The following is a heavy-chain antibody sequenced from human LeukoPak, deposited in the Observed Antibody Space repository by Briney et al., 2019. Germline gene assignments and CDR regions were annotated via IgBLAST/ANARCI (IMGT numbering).Heavy chain of an antibody. J-gene: IGHJ4*02. CDR1: GFTFSSYS. CDR2: ISSSSSYI. Sequence: PGGSLRLSCAASGFTFSSYSMTWVRQAPGKGLEWVSSISSSSSYIYYADSVKGRFTISRDNAKNSLYLQMNSLRAEDTAVYYCARVGKPYYYDSSGYLPIDYWGQGTLVTVSS. V-gene: IGHV3-21*01. D-gene: IGHD3-22*01. CDR3: ARVGKPYYYDSSGYLPIDY.